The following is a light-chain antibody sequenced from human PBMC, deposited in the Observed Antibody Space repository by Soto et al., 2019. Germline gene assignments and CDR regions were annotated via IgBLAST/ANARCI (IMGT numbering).Light chain of an antibody. Sequence: EIVLTQSPGTLSLSPGDRATLSCRASQSVMRYLAWYQQKPGQAPRLLIYDASYRATDTSARFSGSGSETDFTLTISSLEPEDFAVYYCQHRFNWPWTFGQGTKVDIK. CDR2: DAS. V-gene: IGKV3-11*01. CDR3: QHRFNWPWT. CDR1: QSVMRY. J-gene: IGKJ1*01.